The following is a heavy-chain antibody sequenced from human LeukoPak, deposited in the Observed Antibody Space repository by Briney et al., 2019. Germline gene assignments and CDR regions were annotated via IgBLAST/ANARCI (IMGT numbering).Heavy chain of an antibody. CDR3: ARARVYGYSSGGLIDF. CDR1: GLTFSTYT. J-gene: IGHJ4*02. D-gene: IGHD5-18*01. CDR2: ISSRSNFI. V-gene: IGHV3-21*06. Sequence: GGSLRLSCAASGLTFSTYTMHWVRQAPGKGLEWLSSISSRSNFINYSDSVRGRFTISRDNADNSLFLQTNSLSAEDTPVYYCARARVYGYSSGGLIDFWGPGATVTVSS.